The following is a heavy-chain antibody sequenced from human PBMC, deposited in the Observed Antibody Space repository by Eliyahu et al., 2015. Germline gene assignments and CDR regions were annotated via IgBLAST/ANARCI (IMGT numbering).Heavy chain of an antibody. Sequence: HVQLVESGGGVVQPGRSLRLXCTATXFAFXTYGXHWVRQPPGKGLGWVSVIYYDGNTQYYGDSVKGRFTISRDNSRNMMYLQMNSLRVEDTALYYCVRDGGXHYDSRLDNAFDIWGRGTTVIVSS. CDR2: IYYDGNTQ. D-gene: IGHD3-22*01. CDR3: VRDGGXHYDSRLDNAFDI. J-gene: IGHJ3*02. CDR1: XFAFXTYG. V-gene: IGHV3-33*01.